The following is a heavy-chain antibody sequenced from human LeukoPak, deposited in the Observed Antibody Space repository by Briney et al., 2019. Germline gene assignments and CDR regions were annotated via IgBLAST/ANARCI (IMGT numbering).Heavy chain of an antibody. V-gene: IGHV3-38-3*01. CDR3: ARGSFSGYYPDDAFDI. Sequence: PGGSLRLSCAASGFTVSSNEMSWVRQAPGKGLEWDSSISGGSTYYADSRKGRFTISRDNSKNTLYLQMNSLRAEDTAVYYCARGSFSGYYPDDAFDIWGQGTMVTVSS. CDR1: GFTVSSNE. CDR2: ISGGST. D-gene: IGHD3-22*01. J-gene: IGHJ3*02.